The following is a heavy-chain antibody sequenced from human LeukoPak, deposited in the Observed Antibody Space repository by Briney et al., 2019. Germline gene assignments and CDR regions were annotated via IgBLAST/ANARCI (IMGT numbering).Heavy chain of an antibody. J-gene: IGHJ3*02. Sequence: SETLSLTCTVSGGSISSSSYYWGWLRQPPGKGLEWIGSIYYSGSTYYNPSLKSRVTISVDTSKNQFSLKLSSVTAADTAVYYCARHRRYYDILTGYSPDAFDIWGQGTMVTVSS. D-gene: IGHD3-9*01. CDR2: IYYSGST. V-gene: IGHV4-39*01. CDR1: GGSISSSSYY. CDR3: ARHRRYYDILTGYSPDAFDI.